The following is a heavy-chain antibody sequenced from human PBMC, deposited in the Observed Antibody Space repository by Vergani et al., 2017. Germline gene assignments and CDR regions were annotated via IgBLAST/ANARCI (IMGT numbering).Heavy chain of an antibody. CDR3: ARLADLNTAFDI. Sequence: QLQLQESGPGLVKPSETLSLTCTVSGGSVSSGSYYWSWIRQPAGKGLEWIGYIYYSGSTHYNPSLKSRVTISVDTSKNQFSLTLSSVTAADTAVYYCARLADLNTAFDIWGQGTMVTVSS. J-gene: IGHJ3*02. CDR2: IYYSGST. V-gene: IGHV4-61*10. CDR1: GGSVSSGSYY. D-gene: IGHD3-3*01.